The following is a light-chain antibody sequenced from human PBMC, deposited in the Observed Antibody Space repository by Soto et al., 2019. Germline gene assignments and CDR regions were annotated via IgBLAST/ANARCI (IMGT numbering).Light chain of an antibody. Sequence: DIQMTQSPSSLSASVGDRLTITARASQGISTYLNWYLQKPGKAPKLLIYAASSLQSGVPSRFSGSGSETDFTLTISSLQPEDFATYSCQQSYSTTWTFGQGTKVDIK. V-gene: IGKV1-39*01. J-gene: IGKJ1*01. CDR2: AAS. CDR3: QQSYSTTWT. CDR1: QGISTY.